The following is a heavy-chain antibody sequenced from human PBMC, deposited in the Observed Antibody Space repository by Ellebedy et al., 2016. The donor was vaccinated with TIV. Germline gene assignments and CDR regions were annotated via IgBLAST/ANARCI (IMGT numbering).Heavy chain of an antibody. D-gene: IGHD5-18*01. J-gene: IGHJ4*02. CDR1: EFTFSSYW. CDR2: ISPDGRGT. Sequence: PGGSLRLSCAASEFTFSSYWIHWVRQTPGKGLVWVSRISPDGRGTSYADSVKGRFTISRDNAKNTMYLQMNSLRAEDTAVYYCATGPYSYGWGYWGQGILVTVSS. CDR3: ATGPYSYGWGY. V-gene: IGHV3-74*01.